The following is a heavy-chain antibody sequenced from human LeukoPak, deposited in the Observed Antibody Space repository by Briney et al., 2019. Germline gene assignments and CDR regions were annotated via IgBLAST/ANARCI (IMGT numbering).Heavy chain of an antibody. CDR1: GGSISSGCYY. J-gene: IGHJ4*02. CDR2: IYYSGST. Sequence: SETLSLTCTVSGGSISSGCYYWSWLRQHPGTGLEWIGYIYYSGSTYYNPALKSRVTISVDTSKNQFSLKLSSVTAADTAVYYCARGYSGYDYPDYWGQGTLVTVSS. D-gene: IGHD5-12*01. V-gene: IGHV4-31*03. CDR3: ARGYSGYDYPDY.